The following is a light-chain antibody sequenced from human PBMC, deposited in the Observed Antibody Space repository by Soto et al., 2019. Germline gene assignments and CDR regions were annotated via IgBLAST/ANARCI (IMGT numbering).Light chain of an antibody. CDR3: HQRYSWPIT. CDR2: DVS. Sequence: EIVLTQSPATLSLSPGERATLSCRASQNIRDSLVWYQQKPGQAPRLLIYDVSNRATAIPARFSGSGSETDFTVTISSLEPEDSAVYYCHQRYSWPITFGQGTRLEIK. V-gene: IGKV3-11*01. J-gene: IGKJ5*01. CDR1: QNIRDS.